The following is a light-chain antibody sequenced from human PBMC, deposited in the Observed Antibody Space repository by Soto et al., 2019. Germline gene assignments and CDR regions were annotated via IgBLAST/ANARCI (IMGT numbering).Light chain of an antibody. V-gene: IGLV2-14*01. J-gene: IGLJ1*01. CDR3: SSYTSRRTYV. CDR2: DVS. CDR1: SSDVGAYSY. Sequence: QSVLTQPASVSGSPGQSITISCTGTSSDVGAYSYVSWYQQHPGKAPKLIIYDVSDRPSGISNRFSGSKSDNTASLTISGLQAEDEAEYYCSSYTSRRTYVFGTGTKVTVL.